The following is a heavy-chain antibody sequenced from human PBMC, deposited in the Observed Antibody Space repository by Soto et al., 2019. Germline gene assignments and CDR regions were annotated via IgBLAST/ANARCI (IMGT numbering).Heavy chain of an antibody. J-gene: IGHJ2*01. CDR1: GFTFSNFG. V-gene: IGHV3-30*18. D-gene: IGHD3-22*01. Sequence: QLVESGGGVVQPGGSLRLSCAAPGFTFSNFGMHGVRQAPGKGLEWVPVISLDETNDNYADSVKGRFTISRDNSKNTVQLQMNSLRAEDTAVYYCAKRRVYYDSIGHRGWYFDLWGRGTLVTVSS. CDR2: ISLDETND. CDR3: AKRRVYYDSIGHRGWYFDL.